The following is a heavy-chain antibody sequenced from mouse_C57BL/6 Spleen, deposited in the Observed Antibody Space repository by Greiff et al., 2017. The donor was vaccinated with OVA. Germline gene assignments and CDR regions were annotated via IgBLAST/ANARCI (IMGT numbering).Heavy chain of an antibody. V-gene: IGHV5-17*01. J-gene: IGHJ2*01. CDR2: ISSGSSTI. D-gene: IGHD3-2*02. Sequence: EVKVEESGGGLVKPGGSLKLSCAASGFTFSDYGMHWVRQAPEKGLEWVAYISSGSSTIYYADTVKGRFTLSRDNAKNTLFLQMTSLRSEDTAMYYCARQGYYFDYWGQGTTLTVSS. CDR3: ARQGYYFDY. CDR1: GFTFSDYG.